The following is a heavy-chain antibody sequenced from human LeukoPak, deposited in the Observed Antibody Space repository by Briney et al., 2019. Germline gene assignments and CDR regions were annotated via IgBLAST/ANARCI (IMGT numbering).Heavy chain of an antibody. J-gene: IGHJ3*02. CDR3: ARDSAADAFDI. CDR1: GFTFSSYS. D-gene: IGHD6-13*01. V-gene: IGHV3-21*01. CDR2: ISSSSSYI. Sequence: GGSLRLSCAASGFTFSSYSMNWVRQAPGKGLEWVSSISSSSSYIYYADSVKGRFTISRDNAKNSLYLQMNSLRAEDTAVYYCARDSAADAFDIWGQGTMVTVSS.